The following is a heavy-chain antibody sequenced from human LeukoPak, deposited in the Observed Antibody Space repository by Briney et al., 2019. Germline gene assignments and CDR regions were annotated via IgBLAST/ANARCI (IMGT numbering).Heavy chain of an antibody. D-gene: IGHD6-13*01. J-gene: IGHJ4*02. CDR1: GFTFSSYW. CDR3: ARDIAAVPYYFDY. Sequence: GGSLRLSCAATGFTFSSYWMSWVRQAPGKGLEWVANIKQDGSEKYYVDSVKGRFTISRDSAKNSLYLQMNSLRAEDTAVYYCARDIAAVPYYFDYGGQGTLVTVSS. CDR2: IKQDGSEK. V-gene: IGHV3-7*01.